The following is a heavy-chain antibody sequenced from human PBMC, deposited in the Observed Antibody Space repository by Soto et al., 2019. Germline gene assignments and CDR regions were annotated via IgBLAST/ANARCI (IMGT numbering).Heavy chain of an antibody. J-gene: IGHJ6*02. CDR1: GFSLSGYW. V-gene: IGHV3-7*05. D-gene: IGHD2-15*01. CDR3: AKDISAATDYYYYGMDV. CDR2: INEDGTTT. Sequence: GGSLRLSCVVSGFSLSGYWMSWVRQAPGKGLEWVANINEDGTTTYYVDSVKGRFTISRDNAKNSLYLQMNSLRAEDTALYYCAKDISAATDYYYYGMDVWGQGTTVTVSS.